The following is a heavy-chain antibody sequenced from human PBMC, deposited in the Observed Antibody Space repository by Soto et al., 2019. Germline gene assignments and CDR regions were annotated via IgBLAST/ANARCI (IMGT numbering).Heavy chain of an antibody. J-gene: IGHJ5*01. CDR1: GFIFANAR. V-gene: IGHV3-15*07. CDR3: TTIIGQSAAGGS. CDR2: LKSKYVGGTT. Sequence: GGSLRLSCVGSGFIFANARMNWVRQAPGKGLEWVGRLKSKYVGGTTDYAAPVKGRFTISRDDSKNTLYLQMDSLKIEDTAIYYCTTIIGQSAAGGSWGHGTLVTVSS. D-gene: IGHD6-13*01.